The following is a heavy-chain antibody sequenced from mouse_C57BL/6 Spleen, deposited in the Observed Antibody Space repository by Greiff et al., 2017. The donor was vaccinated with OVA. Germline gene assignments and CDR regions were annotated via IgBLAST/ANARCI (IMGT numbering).Heavy chain of an antibody. J-gene: IGHJ4*01. CDR2: ISYDGSN. Sequence: DVKLVESGPGLVKPSQSLSLTCSVTGYSITSGYYWNWIRQFPGNKLEWMGYISYDGSNNYNPSLKNRISITRDTSKNQFFLKLNSVTTEDTATYYCARGLDPPMDYWGQGTSVTVSS. CDR3: ARGLDPPMDY. D-gene: IGHD3-3*01. V-gene: IGHV3-6*01. CDR1: GYSITSGYY.